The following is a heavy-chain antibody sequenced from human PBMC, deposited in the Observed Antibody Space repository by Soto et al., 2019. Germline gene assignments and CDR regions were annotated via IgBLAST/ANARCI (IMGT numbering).Heavy chain of an antibody. CDR1: GFSLSTSGVG. Sequence: QITLKESGPTLVKPTQTLTLTCTFSGFSLSTSGVGVGWIRQPPGKALEWLALIYWDDDKRYSPSLNGRLTITKGTSNSQVVLTITNMDPVDTATYYCAHRRGSYFDYWGQGTLVTVSS. V-gene: IGHV2-5*02. J-gene: IGHJ4*02. CDR2: IYWDDDK. D-gene: IGHD1-26*01. CDR3: AHRRGSYFDY.